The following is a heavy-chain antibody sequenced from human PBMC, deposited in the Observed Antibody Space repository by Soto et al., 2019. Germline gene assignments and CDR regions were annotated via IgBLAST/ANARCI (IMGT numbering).Heavy chain of an antibody. CDR1: GGSISSTNW. CDR3: ARDNGSARGEYYFDY. CDR2: IYHSGNT. J-gene: IGHJ4*02. Sequence: QVRLQESGPGLVKPSGTLSLTCAVSGGSISSTNWWSWVRQPPGKGLAWIGEIYHSGNTNYNPSLKSLVTISVDKSKNQFSLKLSSVTAADTAIYYCARDNGSARGEYYFDYWGQGTLVTVSS. V-gene: IGHV4-4*02. D-gene: IGHD3-10*01.